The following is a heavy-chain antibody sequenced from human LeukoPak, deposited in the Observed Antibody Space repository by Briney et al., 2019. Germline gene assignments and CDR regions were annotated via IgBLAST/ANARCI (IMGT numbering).Heavy chain of an antibody. CDR1: GFIFSNYW. J-gene: IGHJ4*02. V-gene: IGHV3-7*01. D-gene: IGHD3-22*01. CDR2: IKEDGSES. Sequence: GGSLRLSCAASGFIFSNYWMSWVRQAPGKGLEWVANIKEDGSESHYVDSVKGRFTISRDNAKNSLYLQMNSLRAEDTAVYYCARGGYYDSSGSSDYWGQGTLVTVSS. CDR3: ARGGYYDSSGSSDY.